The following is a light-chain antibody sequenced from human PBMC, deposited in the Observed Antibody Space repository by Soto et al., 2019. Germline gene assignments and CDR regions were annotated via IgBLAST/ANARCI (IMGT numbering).Light chain of an antibody. J-gene: IGLJ3*02. CDR2: SNN. CDR3: AAWDDSLNGLL. V-gene: IGLV1-44*01. Sequence: QSVLTQPPSASGTPGQRVTISCSGSSSNIGTNTVNWYQQLPGTAPKLLIYSNNQRPSGVPERFSGSKSGTSASLAISGLQSEDEADYYCAAWDDSLNGLLFGGGTKVTVL. CDR1: SSNIGTNT.